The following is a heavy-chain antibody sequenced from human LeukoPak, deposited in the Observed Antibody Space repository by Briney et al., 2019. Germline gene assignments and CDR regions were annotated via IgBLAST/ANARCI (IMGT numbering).Heavy chain of an antibody. J-gene: IGHJ4*02. CDR1: GFTFSSYA. Sequence: GGSLRLSCAASGFTFSSYAMSWVRQAPGKGLEWVGVISYDGSNNYYADSVKGRFTISRDNSKNTLFLQMNSLRAEDTAMYYCAKVHLTYYYDSSGYGFQDYWGQGTLVTVSS. D-gene: IGHD3-22*01. V-gene: IGHV3-30*18. CDR3: AKVHLTYYYDSSGYGFQDY. CDR2: ISYDGSNN.